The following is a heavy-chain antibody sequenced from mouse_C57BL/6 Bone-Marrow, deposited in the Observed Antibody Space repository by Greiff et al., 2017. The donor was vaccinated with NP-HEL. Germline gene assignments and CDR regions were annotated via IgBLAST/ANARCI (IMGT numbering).Heavy chain of an antibody. D-gene: IGHD1-1*01. J-gene: IGHJ1*03. CDR3: ARTTTVVATHWYFDV. V-gene: IGHV1-58*01. Sequence: EVKLMESGAELVRPGSSVKMSCKTSGYTFTSYGINWVKQRPGQGLEWIGYIYIGNGYTEYNEKFKGKATLTSDTSSSTAYMQLSSLTSEDSAIYFCARTTTVVATHWYFDVWGTGTTVTVSS. CDR1: GYTFTSYG. CDR2: IYIGNGYT.